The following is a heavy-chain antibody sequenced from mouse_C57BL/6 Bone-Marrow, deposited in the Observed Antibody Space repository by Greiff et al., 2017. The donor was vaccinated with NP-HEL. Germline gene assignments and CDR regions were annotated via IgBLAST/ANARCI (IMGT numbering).Heavy chain of an antibody. CDR1: GFSLTSYG. V-gene: IGHV2-2*01. Sequence: VKLVESGPGLVQPSQSLSITCTVSGFSLTSYGVHWVRQSPGKGLEWLGVIWSGGSTDYNAAFISRLSISKDNSKSQVFFKMNSLQADDTAIYYCARNYYGSSYQFAYWGQGTLVTVSA. CDR2: IWSGGST. J-gene: IGHJ3*01. D-gene: IGHD1-1*01. CDR3: ARNYYGSSYQFAY.